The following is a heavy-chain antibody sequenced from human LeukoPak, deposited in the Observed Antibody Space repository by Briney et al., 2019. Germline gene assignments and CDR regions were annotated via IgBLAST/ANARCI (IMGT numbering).Heavy chain of an antibody. J-gene: IGHJ4*02. CDR3: ARGGEEWELRRRSAFDY. Sequence: PSETLSLTCAVYGGSFSGYYWSWIRQPPGKGLEWIGEINHSGSTNYNPSLKSRVAISVDASKNQFSLKLSCVTAADTAVYYCARGGEEWELRRRSAFDYWGQGTLVTVSS. V-gene: IGHV4-34*01. CDR2: INHSGST. D-gene: IGHD1-26*01. CDR1: GGSFSGYY.